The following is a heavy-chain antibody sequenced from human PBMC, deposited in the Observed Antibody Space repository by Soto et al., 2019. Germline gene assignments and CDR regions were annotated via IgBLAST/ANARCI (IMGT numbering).Heavy chain of an antibody. CDR1: GFTVSSDY. D-gene: IGHD5-18*01. CDR2: IYSGGST. V-gene: IGHV3-66*04. Sequence: EVQLVQSGGGLVQPGGSLRLSCAASGFTVSSDYMTWVRQTPGKGLEWVSVIYSGGSTYYADSVKGRFTISRDNSKNTLYLQMNSLRVEDTAVYYCARPRYSYGSGRFYNFDYWGQGTLVTVSS. J-gene: IGHJ4*02. CDR3: ARPRYSYGSGRFYNFDY.